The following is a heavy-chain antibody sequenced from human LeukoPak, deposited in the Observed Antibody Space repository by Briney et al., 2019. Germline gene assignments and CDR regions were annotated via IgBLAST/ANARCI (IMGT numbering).Heavy chain of an antibody. Sequence: PSETLSLTCSVSGGXISSYYCSWIRQPPGKGLEWFGYIYYSGSTNYNPSLKSRVTISVDTSKNQFSPKLSSVTAADTAVYYCARSKIVVVTRGYFDLWGRGTLVTVSS. CDR1: GGXISSYY. D-gene: IGHD3-22*01. V-gene: IGHV4-59*01. J-gene: IGHJ2*01. CDR3: ARSKIVVVTRGYFDL. CDR2: IYYSGST.